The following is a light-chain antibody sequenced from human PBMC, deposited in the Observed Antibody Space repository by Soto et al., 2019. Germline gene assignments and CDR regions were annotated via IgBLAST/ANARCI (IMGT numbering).Light chain of an antibody. CDR2: DAS. J-gene: IGKJ5*01. Sequence: EIVLAQSPATLSFSPGERATLSCRASQSVSTFLAWYQQKPGQAPRLLIYDASNRATGVPARFSGSGSATDFTLTISSLEPEDFAVYYCQQRSNWITFGQGTRLEIK. CDR1: QSVSTF. CDR3: QQRSNWIT. V-gene: IGKV3-11*01.